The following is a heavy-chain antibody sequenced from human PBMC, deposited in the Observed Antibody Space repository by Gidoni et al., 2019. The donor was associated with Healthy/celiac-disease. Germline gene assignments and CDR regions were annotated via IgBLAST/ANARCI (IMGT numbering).Heavy chain of an antibody. D-gene: IGHD2-2*02. CDR1: GLTFSSYS. V-gene: IGHV3-21*01. CDR2: ISSSSSYI. Sequence: EVQLVESGGGLVKPGGSLRLSCAASGLTFSSYSMNWVRQAPGKGLEWVSSISSSSSYIYYADSVKGRFTISRDNAKNSLYLQMNSLRAEDTAVYYCARDLGVGYCSSTSCYTGAFDIWGQGTMVTVSS. J-gene: IGHJ3*02. CDR3: ARDLGVGYCSSTSCYTGAFDI.